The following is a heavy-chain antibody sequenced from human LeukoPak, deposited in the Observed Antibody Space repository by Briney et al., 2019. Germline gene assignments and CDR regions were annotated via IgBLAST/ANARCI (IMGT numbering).Heavy chain of an antibody. Sequence: SVKVSCKASGGTFSSYAISWVRQAPGQGLEWMGGIIPISGTANYAQKFQGRVTITTDESTSTAYMELSSLRSEDTAVYYCAREPPQSSSGWYNWSDPWGQGTLVTVSS. D-gene: IGHD6-19*01. V-gene: IGHV1-69*05. CDR1: GGTFSSYA. CDR2: IIPISGTA. J-gene: IGHJ5*02. CDR3: AREPPQSSSGWYNWSDP.